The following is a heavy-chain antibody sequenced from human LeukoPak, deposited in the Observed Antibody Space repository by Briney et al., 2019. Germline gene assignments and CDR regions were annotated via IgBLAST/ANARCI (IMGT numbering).Heavy chain of an antibody. V-gene: IGHV4-59*01. CDR3: ARAGTVLGAEFDY. CDR1: GGSISRYY. D-gene: IGHD1-26*01. J-gene: IGHJ4*02. CDR2: IYYNGRT. Sequence: PSETLSLTCSVSGGSISRYYWTCIRQPPGKGLEWIGNIYYNGRTNYNPSLNSRVTISVDTSKNQFSLKLTSVTAADTAVYYCARAGTVLGAEFDYWGQGTLVTVSS.